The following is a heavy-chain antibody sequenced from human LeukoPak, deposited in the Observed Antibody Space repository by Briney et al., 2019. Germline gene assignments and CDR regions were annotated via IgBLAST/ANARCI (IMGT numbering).Heavy chain of an antibody. V-gene: IGHV4-59*08. Sequence: PSETLSLTCTDSGGSLNPFHWSWLRQPPGKELEWIGYIYYKGSTDYYPSLKSRVTVSVDTSKNQFSLKLGSLTAADTAVYYCARHSKTAFGERAFDYWGQGALVTVSS. CDR3: ARHSKTAFGERAFDY. CDR1: GGSLNPFH. D-gene: IGHD2-21*01. J-gene: IGHJ4*02. CDR2: IYYKGST.